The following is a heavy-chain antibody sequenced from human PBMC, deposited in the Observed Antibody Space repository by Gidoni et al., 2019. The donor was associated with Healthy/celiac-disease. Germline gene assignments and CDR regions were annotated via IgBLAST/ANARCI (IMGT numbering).Heavy chain of an antibody. J-gene: IGHJ6*02. CDR1: GFTFSSYG. Sequence: QVQLVESGGGVVQPGRSLRLSCAASGFTFSSYGMHWVRQAPGKGLEWVAVIWYDGSNKYYADSVKGRFTISRDNSKNTLYLQMNSLRAEDTAVYYCARDILPPESLSGYSYGLDYYYYYGMDVWGQGTTVTVSS. D-gene: IGHD5-18*01. CDR3: ARDILPPESLSGYSYGLDYYYYYGMDV. V-gene: IGHV3-33*01. CDR2: IWYDGSNK.